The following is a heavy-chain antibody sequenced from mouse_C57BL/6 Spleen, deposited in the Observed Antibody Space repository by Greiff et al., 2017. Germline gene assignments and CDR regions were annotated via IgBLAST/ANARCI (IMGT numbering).Heavy chain of an antibody. Sequence: VQLQQSGAELMKPGASVKLSCKATGYTFTGYWIEWVKQRPGHGLEWIGEILPGSGSTNYNEKFKGKATFTADTSSNTAYMQLSSLTTEDSAIYDCARWYGYDGGYYYAMDYWGQGTSVTVSS. D-gene: IGHD2-2*01. CDR3: ARWYGYDGGYYYAMDY. V-gene: IGHV1-9*01. J-gene: IGHJ4*01. CDR2: ILPGSGST. CDR1: GYTFTGYW.